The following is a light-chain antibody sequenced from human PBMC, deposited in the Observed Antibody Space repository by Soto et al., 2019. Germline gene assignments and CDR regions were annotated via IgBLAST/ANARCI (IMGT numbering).Light chain of an antibody. CDR2: EVS. Sequence: QSVLTQPASVSGSPGQSITISCTGTSSDVGSYNLVSWYQQHPGKAPKLVVYEVSKRPSGVSNRFSGSKSGNTASLTISGLQAEDEADYYCCSFADSAYVFGTGTKVTVL. CDR3: CSFADSAYV. V-gene: IGLV2-23*02. CDR1: SSDVGSYNL. J-gene: IGLJ1*01.